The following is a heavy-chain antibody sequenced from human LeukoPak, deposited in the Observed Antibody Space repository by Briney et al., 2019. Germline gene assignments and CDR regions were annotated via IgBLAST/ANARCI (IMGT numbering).Heavy chain of an antibody. CDR2: IGFTDSPI. D-gene: IGHD4-23*01. CDR1: GFTFRSYE. Sequence: GGSLRLSCTASGFTFRSYEMNWVRQAPGKGLERVSYIGFTDSPIYYADSVKGRFTISRDNAKNSLYLQMNSLRAEDTAVYYCARVGGLFGGNPYDAFDMWGQGTMVTVSS. CDR3: ARVGGLFGGNPYDAFDM. J-gene: IGHJ3*02. V-gene: IGHV3-48*03.